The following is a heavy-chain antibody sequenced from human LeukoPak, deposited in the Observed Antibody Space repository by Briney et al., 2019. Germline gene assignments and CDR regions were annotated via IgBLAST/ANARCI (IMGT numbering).Heavy chain of an antibody. CDR2: INPNSGGT. D-gene: IGHD6-6*01. V-gene: IGHV1-2*02. J-gene: IGHJ6*03. CDR1: GYTFTGYY. Sequence: ASVKVSCKASGYTFTGYYMHWVRQAPGQGLEWMGWINPNSGGTNYAQKFQGRVTMTRDTSISTAYMGLSRLRSDDTAVYYCARLAISSIAARHNYYYYMDVWGKGTTVTVSS. CDR3: ARLAISSIAARHNYYYYMDV.